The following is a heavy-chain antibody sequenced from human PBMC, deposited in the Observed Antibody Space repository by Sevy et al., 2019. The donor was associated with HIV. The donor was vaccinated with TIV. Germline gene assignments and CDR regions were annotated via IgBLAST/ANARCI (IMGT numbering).Heavy chain of an antibody. CDR3: TRLGGVDYYGSGSYGDAFDI. Sequence: GGSLRLSCAASGFTFSGSAMHWVRQASGKGLEWVGRIRSKANSYATAYAASVKGRLTISRDDSKNTAYLQMNSLKTDDTAVYYCTRLGGVDYYGSGSYGDAFDIWGQGTMVTVSS. V-gene: IGHV3-73*01. CDR2: IRSKANSYAT. D-gene: IGHD3-10*01. J-gene: IGHJ3*02. CDR1: GFTFSGSA.